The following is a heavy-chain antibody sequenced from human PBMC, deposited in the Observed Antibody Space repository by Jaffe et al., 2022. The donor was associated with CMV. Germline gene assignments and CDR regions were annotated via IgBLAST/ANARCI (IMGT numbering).Heavy chain of an antibody. J-gene: IGHJ6*02. V-gene: IGHV4-39*01. CDR2: IYYSGST. CDR3: ARQAREYCSSTSCYISPLLEPMDV. CDR1: GGSISSSSYY. Sequence: QLQLQESGPGLVKPSETLSLTCTVSGGSISSSSYYWGWIRQPPGKGLEWIGSIYYSGSTYYNPSLKSRVTISVDTSKNQFSLKLSSVTAADTAVYYCARQAREYCSSTSCYISPLLEPMDVWGQGTTVTVSS. D-gene: IGHD2-2*02.